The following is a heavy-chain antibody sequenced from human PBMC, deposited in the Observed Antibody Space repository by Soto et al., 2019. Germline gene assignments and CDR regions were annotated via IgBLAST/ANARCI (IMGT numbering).Heavy chain of an antibody. J-gene: IGHJ4*02. V-gene: IGHV3-30-3*01. Sequence: QVQLVESGGGVVQPGRSLRLSCAASGFTFSGYVMHWVRQAPGKGLEWVAVISKDGSNKHYADSVKGRFTISRDNSKNTLYLQMNSLRSEDTAVYYCARPYCGDDCALDYWGQGTLVTV. CDR2: ISKDGSNK. D-gene: IGHD2-21*02. CDR3: ARPYCGDDCALDY. CDR1: GFTFSGYV.